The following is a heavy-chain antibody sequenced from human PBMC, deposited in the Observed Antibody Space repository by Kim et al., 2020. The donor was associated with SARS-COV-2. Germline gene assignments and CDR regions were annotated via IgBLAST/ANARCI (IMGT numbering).Heavy chain of an antibody. V-gene: IGHV3-48*03. CDR3: AREGGPVTFDI. D-gene: IGHD4-17*01. CDR2: ISSSGSTI. J-gene: IGHJ3*02. CDR1: GFTFSSYE. Sequence: GGSLRLSCAASGFTFSSYEMNWVRQAPGKGLEWVSYISSSGSTIYYADSVKGRFTISRDNAKNSLYLQMNSLGAEDTAVYYCAREGGPVTFDIWGQGTMVTVSS.